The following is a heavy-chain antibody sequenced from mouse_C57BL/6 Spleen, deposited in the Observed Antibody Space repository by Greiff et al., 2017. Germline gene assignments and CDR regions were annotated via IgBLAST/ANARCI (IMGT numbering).Heavy chain of an antibody. D-gene: IGHD1-1*01. Sequence: EVKLQESGGGLVQPGGSLKLSCAASGFTFSDYYMYWVRQTPEKRLEWVAYISNGGGSTYYPDTVKGRFTISRDNAKNTLYLQMSRLKSEDTAMYYCARGSSLYYYAMDYWGQGTSVTVSS. V-gene: IGHV5-12*01. CDR2: ISNGGGST. J-gene: IGHJ4*01. CDR1: GFTFSDYY. CDR3: ARGSSLYYYAMDY.